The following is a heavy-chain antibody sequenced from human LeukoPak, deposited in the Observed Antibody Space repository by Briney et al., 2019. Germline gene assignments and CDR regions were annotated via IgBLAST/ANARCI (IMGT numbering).Heavy chain of an antibody. D-gene: IGHD2-15*01. CDR3: AKFVVGGGSGSDYYFDY. CDR1: GGSISSSSYY. J-gene: IGHJ4*02. Sequence: SETLSLTCTVSGGSISSSSYYWGWIRQPPGKGLEWIGEINHSGSTNYNPSLKSRVTISVDTSKNQFSLKLSSVTAADTAVYYCAKFVVGGGSGSDYYFDYWGQGTLVTVSS. V-gene: IGHV4-39*07. CDR2: INHSGST.